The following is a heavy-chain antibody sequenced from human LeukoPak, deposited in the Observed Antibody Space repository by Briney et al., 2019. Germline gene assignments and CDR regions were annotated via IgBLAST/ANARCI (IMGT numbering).Heavy chain of an antibody. J-gene: IGHJ4*02. CDR1: GFTVSSNY. Sequence: GGSLRLSCAASGFTVSSNYMSWVRQAPGKGLEWVSRINNDGSSTTYADSVKGRFTISRDNAKSTLYLEMNSLRVEDTAVYYCARGGLGSFDYWGQGTLVTVSS. CDR2: INNDGSST. D-gene: IGHD7-27*01. CDR3: ARGGLGSFDY. V-gene: IGHV3-74*01.